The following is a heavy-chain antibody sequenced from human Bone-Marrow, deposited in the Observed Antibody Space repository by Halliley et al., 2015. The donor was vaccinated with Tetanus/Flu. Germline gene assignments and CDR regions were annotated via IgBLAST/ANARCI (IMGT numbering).Heavy chain of an antibody. V-gene: IGHV4-30-4*01. Sequence: GLGWIGYIYYSGSTYYNPSLKSRVTISVDPSKNQFSLKLSSVTAADTAVYYCARSSSWYSKHDYWGQGTLVTVSS. J-gene: IGHJ4*02. CDR3: ARSSSWYSKHDY. D-gene: IGHD6-13*01. CDR2: IYYSGST.